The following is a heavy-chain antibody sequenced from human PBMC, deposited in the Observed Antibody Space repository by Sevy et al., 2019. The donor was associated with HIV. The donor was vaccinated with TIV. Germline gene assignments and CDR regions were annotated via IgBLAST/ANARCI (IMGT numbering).Heavy chain of an antibody. D-gene: IGHD3-22*01. J-gene: IGHJ4*02. V-gene: IGHV1-18*01. Sequence: ASVKVSCKASGYTFISYGISWVRQAPGQGLEWMGWISTYNGNTNYAQKFQGRVTMTTDTSTSTVYMELRSLRSEDAAMYYCARDPRTFSFDSSGYGHDYWGQGTLVTVSS. CDR2: ISTYNGNT. CDR1: GYTFISYG. CDR3: ARDPRTFSFDSSGYGHDY.